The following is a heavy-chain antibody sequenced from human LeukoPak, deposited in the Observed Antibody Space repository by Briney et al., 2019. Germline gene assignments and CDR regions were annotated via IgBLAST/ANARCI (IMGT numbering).Heavy chain of an antibody. D-gene: IGHD3-22*01. CDR1: GFTFSSYG. CDR3: ARAYYYDSSGLFDY. CDR2: IWYDGSNK. Sequence: GSLRLSCAASGFTFSSYGMHWVRQAPGKGLEWVAVIWYDGSNKYYADSVKGRFTISRDNSKNTLYLQMNSLRAEDTAVYYCARAYYYDSSGLFDYWGQGTLVTVSS. V-gene: IGHV3-33*01. J-gene: IGHJ4*02.